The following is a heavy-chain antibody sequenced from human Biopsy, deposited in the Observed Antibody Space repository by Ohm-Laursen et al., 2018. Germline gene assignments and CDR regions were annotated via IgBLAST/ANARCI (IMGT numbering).Heavy chain of an antibody. CDR1: GGSVSSNTNY. CDR3: ARHPTGFWFDP. V-gene: IGHV4-39*01. CDR2: IFYIGII. Sequence: GTLSLTCTVSGGSVSSNTNYWAWIRQPPGKGLEWIGSIFYIGIIYYNPSLKSRVSISVDTSKNQFSLNLNSVTAADTAVYYCARHPTGFWFDPWGQGTLVIVSS. J-gene: IGHJ5*02.